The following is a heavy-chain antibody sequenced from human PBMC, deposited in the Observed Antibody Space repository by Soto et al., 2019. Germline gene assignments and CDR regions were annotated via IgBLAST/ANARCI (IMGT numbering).Heavy chain of an antibody. CDR2: IIPIFGTA. Sequence: SVKVSCKASGGTFSSYAISWVRQAPGQGLEWMGGIIPIFGTAKYAQKFQGRVTITADESTSTAYMELSSLRSEDTAVYYCARSAAGSVDGYNFPFDYWGQGTLVTVSS. CDR1: GGTFSSYA. CDR3: ARSAAGSVDGYNFPFDY. V-gene: IGHV1-69*13. J-gene: IGHJ4*02. D-gene: IGHD5-12*01.